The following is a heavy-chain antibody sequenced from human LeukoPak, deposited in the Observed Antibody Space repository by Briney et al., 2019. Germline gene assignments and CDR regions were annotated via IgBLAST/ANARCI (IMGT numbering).Heavy chain of an antibody. CDR2: IWYDGSNK. D-gene: IGHD5-24*01. CDR1: GFTFSNYD. V-gene: IGHV3-33*01. J-gene: IGHJ4*02. CDR3: ARHGYNYGFDY. Sequence: GRSLRLSCAASGFTFSNYDVHWVRQAPGKGLEWVAVIWYDGSNKYYVDSVKGQSTISRDISKNTLYLQMNSLSAEDTAVYYCARHGYNYGFDYWGQGTLVTVSS.